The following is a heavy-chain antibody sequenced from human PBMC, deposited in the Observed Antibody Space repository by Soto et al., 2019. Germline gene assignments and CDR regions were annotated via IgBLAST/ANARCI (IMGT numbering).Heavy chain of an antibody. V-gene: IGHV1-69*12. Sequence: QVQLVQSGAEVKKPGSSVKVSCKASVGTFSSYAISWVRQATGQGLEWMGGIIHICGTANYAEKFQGRVTITADESTSTAYMELSSLRSEDTAVYYCAREGYSDGYDYWGQGTLVTVSS. CDR1: VGTFSSYA. D-gene: IGHD5-18*01. CDR3: AREGYSDGYDY. CDR2: IIHICGTA. J-gene: IGHJ4*02.